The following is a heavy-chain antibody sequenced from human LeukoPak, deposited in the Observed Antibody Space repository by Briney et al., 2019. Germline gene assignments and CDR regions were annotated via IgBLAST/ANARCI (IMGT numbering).Heavy chain of an antibody. CDR2: ISSSSSYI. CDR1: GFTFSSYW. J-gene: IGHJ4*02. V-gene: IGHV3-21*01. Sequence: GGSLRLSCAASGFTFSSYWMSWVRQAPGKGLEWVSSISSSSSYIYYADSVKGRFTISRDNAKNSLYLQMNSLRAEDTAVYYCARYDDYGDLFFDYWGQGTLVTVSS. CDR3: ARYDDYGDLFFDY. D-gene: IGHD4-17*01.